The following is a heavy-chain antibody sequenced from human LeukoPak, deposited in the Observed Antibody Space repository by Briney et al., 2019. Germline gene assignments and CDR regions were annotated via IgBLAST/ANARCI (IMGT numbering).Heavy chain of an antibody. V-gene: IGHV3-23*01. CDR1: GLTFSSYA. CDR2: ISGSGGST. J-gene: IGHJ4*02. CDR3: AKAYRSSTSCYYVFDY. Sequence: GGSLRLSCAASGLTFSSYAMSWVRQAPGKGLEWVSTISGSGGSTYYADSVKGRFTISRDNSKNTLYLQMNSLRAGDTAVYYCAKAYRSSTSCYYVFDYWGQGTLVTVSS. D-gene: IGHD2-2*01.